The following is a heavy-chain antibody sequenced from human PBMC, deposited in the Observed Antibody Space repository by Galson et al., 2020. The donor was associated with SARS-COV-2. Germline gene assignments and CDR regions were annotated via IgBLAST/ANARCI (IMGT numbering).Heavy chain of an antibody. CDR1: GGSISPYY. D-gene: IGHD2-2*01. J-gene: IGHJ4*02. V-gene: IGHV4-59*08. CDR2: IYYSGST. CDR3: ARYQLLFPFDY. Sequence: ASETLSLTCTVSGGSISPYYWSWIRQPPGKGLEWLGYIYYSGSTNYNPSLKSRLTISIDRSKNQFSLRLTSVTAADTAVYYCARYQLLFPFDYWGRGALVTVSS.